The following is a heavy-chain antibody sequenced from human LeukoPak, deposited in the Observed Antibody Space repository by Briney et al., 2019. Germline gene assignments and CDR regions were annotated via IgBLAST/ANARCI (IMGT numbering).Heavy chain of an antibody. J-gene: IGHJ1*01. CDR2: INHSGST. Sequence: SETLSLTCAVYGGSFSGYYWSWIRQPPGKGLEWIGEINHSGSTNYNPSLRSRVTISVDTSKNQFSLKLSSVTAADTAVYYCASRIAAAKSAEYFQHWGQGTLVTVSS. V-gene: IGHV4-34*01. CDR1: GGSFSGYY. CDR3: ASRIAAAKSAEYFQH. D-gene: IGHD6-13*01.